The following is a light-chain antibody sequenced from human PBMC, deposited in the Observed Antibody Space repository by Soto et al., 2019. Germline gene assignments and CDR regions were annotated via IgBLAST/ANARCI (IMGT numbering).Light chain of an antibody. CDR2: EVS. J-gene: IGLJ3*02. V-gene: IGLV2-14*01. CDR3: SSYTSSSTQLV. CDR1: SSDVGGYNF. Sequence: QSALTQPASVSGSPGQTITISCTGTSSDVGGYNFVSWYQRHPGKAPKLMIYEVSYRPSGVSDRFSGSKSGNTASLTISGLQAEDEALYYCSSYTSSSTQLVFGGGTKVTVL.